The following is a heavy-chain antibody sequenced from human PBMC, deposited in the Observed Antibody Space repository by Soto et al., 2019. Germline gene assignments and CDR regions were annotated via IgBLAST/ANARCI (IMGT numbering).Heavy chain of an antibody. CDR2: LWYDGSDK. CDR3: ARDWGGPTRTRCVAPDY. J-gene: IGHJ4*02. V-gene: IGHV3-33*01. Sequence: QEQLVESGGGVVQPGRSLRLSCEASGFTFSDYGWHWVRQAPGKGLEWVAVLWYDGSDKYYTDSVKGRFTISRDNSKNTLYLQMNSLRADDTAVYYWARDWGGPTRTRCVAPDYWGQGTLVTVSS. CDR1: GFTFSDYG. D-gene: IGHD2-21*01.